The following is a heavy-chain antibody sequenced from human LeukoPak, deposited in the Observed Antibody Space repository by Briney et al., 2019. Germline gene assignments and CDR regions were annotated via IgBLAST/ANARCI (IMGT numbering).Heavy chain of an antibody. CDR3: ARARDGHINNWFDP. CDR2: IYYSGNT. V-gene: IGHV4-59*01. D-gene: IGHD5-24*01. J-gene: IGHJ5*02. CDR1: GDSMSGYY. Sequence: SETLSLICTVCGDSMSGYYGRCIRQPPGKRLEWIGYIYYSGNTNYNPSLKTRVTISVDTSKNQFSLKLTSVTAADAAVYYCARARDGHINNWFDPWGQGTLVIVSS.